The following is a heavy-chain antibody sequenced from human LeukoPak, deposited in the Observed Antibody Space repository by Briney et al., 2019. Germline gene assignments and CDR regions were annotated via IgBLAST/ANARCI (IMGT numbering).Heavy chain of an antibody. D-gene: IGHD2-15*01. V-gene: IGHV3-66*01. CDR3: ASDSYSPEYFQH. CDR1: RFTVSSNY. J-gene: IGHJ1*01. Sequence: GGSLRLSCVVSRFTVSSNYMSWVRQAPGKGLEWVSVIYSGGSTFYADSVKGRFTISRDNSKNTLYLQMNSLRAEDTAVYYCASDSYSPEYFQHWGQGTLVTVSS. CDR2: IYSGGST.